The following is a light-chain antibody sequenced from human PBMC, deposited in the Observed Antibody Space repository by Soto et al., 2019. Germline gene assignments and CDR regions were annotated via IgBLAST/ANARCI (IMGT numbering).Light chain of an antibody. J-gene: IGLJ1*01. CDR2: EGS. Sequence: QSALTQPASVSGSPGQSITISCTGTSSDVGSYNLVSWYQQHPGKAPKLMIYEGSKRPSGVSNRFSSSKSGNTASLSISGLQAEDEADYYCAACDDSMSGYVFGTGTKVTVL. CDR1: SSDVGSYNL. V-gene: IGLV2-23*01. CDR3: AACDDSMSGYV.